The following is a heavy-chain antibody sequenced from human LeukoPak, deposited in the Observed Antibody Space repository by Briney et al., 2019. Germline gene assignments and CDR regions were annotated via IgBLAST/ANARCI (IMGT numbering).Heavy chain of an antibody. J-gene: IGHJ6*01. D-gene: IGHD3-16*01. Sequence: LPGRSLSLAYAAAGFSFSIYCISWVRQAPGEGLGWDSSISVGGGSTSYADSVEGRFTISTDNSKSTMYLQMNSLRAEDTAVYYCAKIALRASVMLTYYDGMDVWGKGSTVTASS. V-gene: IGHV3-23*01. CDR3: AKIALRASVMLTYYDGMDV. CDR1: GFSFSIYC. CDR2: ISVGGGST.